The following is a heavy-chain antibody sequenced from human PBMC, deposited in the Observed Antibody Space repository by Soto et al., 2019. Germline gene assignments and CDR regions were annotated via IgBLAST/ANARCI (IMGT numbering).Heavy chain of an antibody. J-gene: IGHJ4*02. CDR1: GGSISSSSYY. CDR3: ANGESSGWYPRADY. V-gene: IGHV4-39*01. D-gene: IGHD6-19*01. Sequence: SETLSLTCTVSGGSISSSSYYWGWIRRPPGKGLEWIGSIYYSGSTYYNPSLKSRVTISVDTSKNQFSLKLSSVTAADTAVYYCANGESSGWYPRADYWGQGTLVTVSS. CDR2: IYYSGST.